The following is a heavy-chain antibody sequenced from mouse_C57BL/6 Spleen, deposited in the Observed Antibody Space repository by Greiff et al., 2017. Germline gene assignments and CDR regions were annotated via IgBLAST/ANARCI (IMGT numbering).Heavy chain of an antibody. D-gene: IGHD2-5*01. CDR3: ARGDSNSFYAMDY. CDR2: ISYDGSN. J-gene: IGHJ4*01. V-gene: IGHV3-6*01. CDR1: GYSITSGYY. Sequence: EVKLQESGPGLVKPSQSLSLTCSVTGYSITSGYYWNWIRQFPGNKLEWMGYISYDGSNNYNPSLKNRISITRDTSKNQFFLKLNAVTTEDTATYYCARGDSNSFYAMDYWGQGTSVTVSS.